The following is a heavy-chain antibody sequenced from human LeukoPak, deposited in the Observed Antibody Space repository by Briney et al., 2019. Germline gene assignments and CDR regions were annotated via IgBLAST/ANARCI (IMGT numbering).Heavy chain of an antibody. CDR3: AELGITMIGGV. Sequence: GGSLRLSCVASEFTFMTSWMSWVRQAPGKGLEWVSSISSSSSYIYYADSVKGRFTISRDNAKNSLYLQMNSLRAEDTAVYYCAELGITMIGGVWGKGTTVTISS. CDR2: ISSSSSYI. V-gene: IGHV3-21*01. CDR1: EFTFMTSW. J-gene: IGHJ6*04. D-gene: IGHD3-10*02.